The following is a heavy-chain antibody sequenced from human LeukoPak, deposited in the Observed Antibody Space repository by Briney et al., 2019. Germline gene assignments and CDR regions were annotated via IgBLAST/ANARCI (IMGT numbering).Heavy chain of an antibody. CDR3: ARHVSVWGSYRDY. Sequence: GESLKISFKGSGYRFTSYWIGWVRQMPGKGLEWMGIIYPGDSDTRYSPSFQGQVTISADKSISTAYLQWSSLKASDTAMYYCARHVSVWGSYRDYWGQGTLVTVSS. CDR1: GYRFTSYW. CDR2: IYPGDSDT. J-gene: IGHJ4*02. V-gene: IGHV5-51*01. D-gene: IGHD3-16*02.